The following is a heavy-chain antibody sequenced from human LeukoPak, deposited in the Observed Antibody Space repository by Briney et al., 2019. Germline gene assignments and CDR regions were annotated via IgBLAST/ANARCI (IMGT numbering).Heavy chain of an antibody. CDR3: AKEGRTGIAAAGNFDY. CDR1: GYTFTSYG. V-gene: IGHV1-18*01. CDR2: ISAYNGNT. D-gene: IGHD6-13*01. J-gene: IGHJ4*02. Sequence: ASVKVSCKASGYTFTSYGISWVRQAPGQGLEWMGWISAYNGNTNYAQKLQGRVTMTTDTSTSTAYMELRSLRSDGTAVYYCAKEGRTGIAAAGNFDYWGQGTLVTVSS.